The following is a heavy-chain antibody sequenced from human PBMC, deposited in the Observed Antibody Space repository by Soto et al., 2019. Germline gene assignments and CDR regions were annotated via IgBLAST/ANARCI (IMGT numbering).Heavy chain of an antibody. CDR3: AREGHGGFDY. Sequence: PSETLSLTCAVSGVSISSGGYSWSWIRQPPGKGLEWIGYIYHSGSTYYNPSLKSRVTISVDRSKNQFSLKLSSVTAADTAVYYCAREGHGGFDYWGQGTLVTSPQ. V-gene: IGHV4-30-2*01. CDR1: GVSISSGGYS. D-gene: IGHD4-17*01. J-gene: IGHJ4*02. CDR2: IYHSGST.